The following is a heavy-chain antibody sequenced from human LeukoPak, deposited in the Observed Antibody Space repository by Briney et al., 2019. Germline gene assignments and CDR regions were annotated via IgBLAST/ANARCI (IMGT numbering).Heavy chain of an antibody. V-gene: IGHV5-10-1*01. CDR3: ARPNWGKGDFDY. J-gene: IGHJ4*02. CDR1: GYSFTSYW. Sequence: GDSLKISCKGSGYSFTSYWISWVRQMPGKGLEWMGRIDPSDSYTNYSPSFQGHVTISADKSISTAYLQWSSLKASDTAMYYCARPNWGKGDFDYWGQGTLVTVSS. CDR2: IDPSDSYT. D-gene: IGHD7-27*01.